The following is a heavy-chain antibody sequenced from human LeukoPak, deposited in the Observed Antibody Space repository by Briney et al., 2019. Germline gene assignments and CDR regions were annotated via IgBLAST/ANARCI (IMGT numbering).Heavy chain of an antibody. J-gene: IGHJ5*02. V-gene: IGHV4-61*08. D-gene: IGHD3-3*01. CDR2: IYYSGST. CDR1: GGSISSGDYY. CDR3: ARGYDFWSGWSRNWFDP. Sequence: SQTLSLTCTVSGGSISSGDYYWSWIRQPPGKGLEWIGYIYYSGSTNYNPSLKSRVTISVDTSENQFSLKLSSVTAADTAVYYCARGYDFWSGWSRNWFDPWGQGTLVTVSS.